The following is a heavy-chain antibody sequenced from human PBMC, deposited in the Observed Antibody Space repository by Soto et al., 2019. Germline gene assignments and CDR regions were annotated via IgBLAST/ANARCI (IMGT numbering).Heavy chain of an antibody. CDR1: GGIFSTYA. CDR3: ARDRDDYGSGNYYNRIDF. D-gene: IGHD3-10*01. V-gene: IGHV1-69*01. CDR2: IIPIFGTP. Sequence: QVQLVQSGAEVKKPGSSVKVSCKASGGIFSTYAISWLRQAPGQGLEWMGGIIPIFGTPNYAPRFQGRVTITADESTRTDYMELSRLRSELTAVYYCARDRDDYGSGNYYNRIDFWGQGTLVTVSS. J-gene: IGHJ4*02.